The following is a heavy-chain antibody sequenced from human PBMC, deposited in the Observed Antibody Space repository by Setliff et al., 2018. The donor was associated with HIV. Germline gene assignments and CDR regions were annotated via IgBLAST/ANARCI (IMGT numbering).Heavy chain of an antibody. D-gene: IGHD3-22*01. CDR1: GGSISSSSYY. CDR2: VYYSGTS. Sequence: SETLSLTCTVSGGSISSSSYYWAWVRQPPGKGLEWIGSVYYSGTSYISPSLKSRLTISIDRSTNQFSLRLNSMTAADMAMYYCARSSRGYYNPLFDYWGQGTLVTVSS. V-gene: IGHV4-39*01. J-gene: IGHJ4*02. CDR3: ARSSRGYYNPLFDY.